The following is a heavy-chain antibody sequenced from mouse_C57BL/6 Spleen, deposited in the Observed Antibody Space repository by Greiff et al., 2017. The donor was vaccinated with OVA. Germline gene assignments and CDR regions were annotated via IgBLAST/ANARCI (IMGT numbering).Heavy chain of an antibody. J-gene: IGHJ3*01. V-gene: IGHV5-9-1*02. CDR1: GFTFSSYA. CDR3: TRERGSIYYDYDGGFAY. CDR2: ISSGGDYT. Sequence: EVKLMESGEGLVKPGGSLKLSCAASGFTFSSYAMSWVRQTPEKRLEWVAYISSGGDYTYYADTVKGRFTISRDNARNTLYLQMSSLKSEDTAMYYCTRERGSIYYDYDGGFAYWGQGTLVTVSA. D-gene: IGHD2-4*01.